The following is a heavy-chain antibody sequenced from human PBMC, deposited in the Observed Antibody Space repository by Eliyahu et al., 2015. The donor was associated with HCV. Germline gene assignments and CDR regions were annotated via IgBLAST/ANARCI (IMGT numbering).Heavy chain of an antibody. CDR3: ARHRRKAARPDEAAVAGVQNYYYSYGMDV. J-gene: IGHJ6*02. CDR2: IYYSGGT. Sequence: QVQLQESGPGLVKPSETLSLTCTVSGGSIGSYFWSWIRQSPGKGLEWIGYIYYSGGTNYNPSLKSRVTMSVDTSKNQFTLNLRSVTAADTAVYYCARHRRKAARPDEAAVAGVQNYYYSYGMDVWGQGTTVTVSS. D-gene: IGHD6-19*01. V-gene: IGHV4-59*08. CDR1: GGSIGSYF.